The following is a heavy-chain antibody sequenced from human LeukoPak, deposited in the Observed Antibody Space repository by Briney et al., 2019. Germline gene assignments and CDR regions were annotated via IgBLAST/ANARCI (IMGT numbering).Heavy chain of an antibody. Sequence: GASVKVSCKASGYTFTSYDINWVRQATGQGLEWMGWMYPNSGNTGYAQKFQGRVTITRDTSISTAYMELSSLRSEDTAVYYCARGGYCTSTSCYMRSPFDPWGQGTLVTVSS. CDR3: ARGGYCTSTSCYMRSPFDP. J-gene: IGHJ5*02. CDR1: GYTFTSYD. D-gene: IGHD2-2*02. V-gene: IGHV1-8*03. CDR2: MYPNSGNT.